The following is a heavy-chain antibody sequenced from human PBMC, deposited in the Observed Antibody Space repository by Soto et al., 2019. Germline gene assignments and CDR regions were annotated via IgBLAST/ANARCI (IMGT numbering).Heavy chain of an antibody. Sequence: GGSLRLSCAASGLPFSDYYMSWIRQAPGKGLEWVSYISSSGSTIYYADSVKGRFTISGDNAKNSLYLQMNSLRAEDTAVYYCARDLDYGDYSSGYWGQGTLVTVSS. CDR1: GLPFSDYY. CDR2: ISSSGSTI. CDR3: ARDLDYGDYSSGY. J-gene: IGHJ4*02. D-gene: IGHD4-17*01. V-gene: IGHV3-11*01.